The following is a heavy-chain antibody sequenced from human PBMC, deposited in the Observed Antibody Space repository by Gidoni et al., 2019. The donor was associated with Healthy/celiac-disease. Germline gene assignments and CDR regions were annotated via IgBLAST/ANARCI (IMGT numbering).Heavy chain of an antibody. CDR1: GYSISSGYY. CDR3: ARGAVVVVAATLGAFDI. J-gene: IGHJ3*02. D-gene: IGHD2-15*01. CDR2: IYHSGST. V-gene: IGHV4-38-2*02. Sequence: QVPLQESGPGLVKPSETLSLTCPASGYSISSGYYWGSIRQPPGKGLEWIGSIYHSGSTYYNPSLKSRVTISVDTSKNQFSLKLSSVTAADTAVYYCARGAVVVVAATLGAFDIWGQGTMVTVSS.